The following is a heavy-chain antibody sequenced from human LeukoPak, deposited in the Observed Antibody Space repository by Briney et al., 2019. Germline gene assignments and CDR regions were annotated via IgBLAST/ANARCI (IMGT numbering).Heavy chain of an antibody. Sequence: ASVKVSCKASGYTFTGYYMHWVRQVPGQGLEWMGWINPNSGGTNYGQKFQGRVTMTRDTSISTAYMELSRLRSDDTAVYYCARVGIVGAISFDYWGQGTLVTVSS. J-gene: IGHJ4*02. CDR3: ARVGIVGAISFDY. CDR2: INPNSGGT. CDR1: GYTFTGYY. D-gene: IGHD1-26*01. V-gene: IGHV1-2*02.